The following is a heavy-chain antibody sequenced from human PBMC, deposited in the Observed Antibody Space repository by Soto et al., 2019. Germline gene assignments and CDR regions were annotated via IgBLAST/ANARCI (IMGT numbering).Heavy chain of an antibody. CDR1: GFTFRSYW. CDR3: ARAPFIGYCTNGVCPYGMDV. CDR2: IWYDGSNK. J-gene: IGHJ6*02. D-gene: IGHD2-8*01. Sequence: PGGSLRLSCAASGFTFRSYWMHWVRQAPGKGLEWVAVIWYDGSNKYYADSVKGRFTISRDNSKNTLYLQMNSLRAEDTAVYYCARAPFIGYCTNGVCPYGMDVWGQGTTVTVSS. V-gene: IGHV3-33*08.